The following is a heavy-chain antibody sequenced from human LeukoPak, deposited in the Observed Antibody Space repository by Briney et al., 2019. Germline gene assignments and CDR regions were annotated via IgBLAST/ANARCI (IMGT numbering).Heavy chain of an antibody. CDR1: GGSISGNYY. D-gene: IGHD3-16*01. Sequence: SETLSLTCTVSGGSISGNYYWGWIRQPPGKGLEWIASIFYSGESNKGPSLKNRVTVSVDTSKNQFFLKLTSVTVADTAVYFCARLGDVEVNGGTLDYRGRGTLVTVSS. J-gene: IGHJ4*02. CDR3: ARLGDVEVNGGTLDY. V-gene: IGHV4-39*01. CDR2: IFYSGES.